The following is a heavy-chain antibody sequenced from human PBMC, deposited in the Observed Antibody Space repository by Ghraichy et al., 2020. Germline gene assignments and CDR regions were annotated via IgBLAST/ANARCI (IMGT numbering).Heavy chain of an antibody. D-gene: IGHD2-8*02. V-gene: IGHV4-59*08. CDR1: GGSIRNYH. CDR3: ARLRSTVLTVIDY. Sequence: ESLNISCTVSGGSIRNYHWSWIRQPPGKGLEWIGCIYYSGSTNYNPSLKSRVTISVDTSMTQFSLKLSSVTAADTAVYYCARLRSTVLTVIDYWGQGTLVTVSS. J-gene: IGHJ4*02. CDR2: IYYSGST.